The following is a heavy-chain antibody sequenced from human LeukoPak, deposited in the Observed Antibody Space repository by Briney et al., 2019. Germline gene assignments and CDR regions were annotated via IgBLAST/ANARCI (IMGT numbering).Heavy chain of an antibody. D-gene: IGHD3-3*01. CDR3: ARDPWRGFDY. V-gene: IGHV1-69*05. Sequence: SVKVSCKASGGTFSSYAISWVRQAPGQGLEWMGGIIPIFGTANYAQKLQGRVTMTTDTSTSTAYMELRSLRSDDTAVYYCARDPWRGFDYWGQGTLVTVSS. CDR1: GGTFSSYA. J-gene: IGHJ4*02. CDR2: IIPIFGTA.